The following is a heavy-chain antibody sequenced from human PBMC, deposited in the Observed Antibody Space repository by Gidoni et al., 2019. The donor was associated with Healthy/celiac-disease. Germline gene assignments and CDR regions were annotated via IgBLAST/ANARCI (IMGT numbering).Heavy chain of an antibody. CDR1: GGSISSNKW. J-gene: IGHJ4*02. CDR3: ASYSGRVRVDY. D-gene: IGHD4-4*01. CDR2: IYHSGST. Sequence: QVQLQESGPGLVTPSGTLSLTCAVSGGSISSNKWWTWVRQPPGKGLEWIGEIYHSGSTNYNPSLKSRVTISIDESKNQFSLNLNSVTAADTAVYYCASYSGRVRVDYWGQGALVTVSS. V-gene: IGHV4-4*02.